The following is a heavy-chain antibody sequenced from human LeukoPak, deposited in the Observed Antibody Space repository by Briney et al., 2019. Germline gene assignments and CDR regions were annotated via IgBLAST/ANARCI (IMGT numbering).Heavy chain of an antibody. CDR1: AGSFSGYY. CDR3: ARGPSYYGSGSYIFHYYGMDV. CDR2: INHSGST. D-gene: IGHD3-10*01. Sequence: SETLSLTCAVYAGSFSGYYWSWIRQPPGKGLEWIGEINHSGSTNYNPSLKSRVTISVDTSKNQFSLKLSSVTAADTAVYYCARGPSYYGSGSYIFHYYGMDVWGQGTTVTVSS. V-gene: IGHV4-34*01. J-gene: IGHJ6*02.